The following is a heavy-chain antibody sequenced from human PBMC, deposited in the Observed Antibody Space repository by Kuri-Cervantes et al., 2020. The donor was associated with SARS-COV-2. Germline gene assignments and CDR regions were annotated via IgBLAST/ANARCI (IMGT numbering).Heavy chain of an antibody. J-gene: IGHJ4*02. V-gene: IGHV1-2*04. CDR2: INPNSGGT. CDR3: ARGGGFRGLMVLFQWGGAGPLDF. CDR1: GYTFTDYY. D-gene: IGHD3-16*01. Sequence: ASVKVSCKASGYTFTDYYMHWVRQAPGQGLEWMGWINPNSGGTNYAQKFQGWVAMTRDTSLSTAYMELSRLRSDDRAAYYCARGGGFRGLMVLFQWGGAGPLDFWGQGTLVTVSS.